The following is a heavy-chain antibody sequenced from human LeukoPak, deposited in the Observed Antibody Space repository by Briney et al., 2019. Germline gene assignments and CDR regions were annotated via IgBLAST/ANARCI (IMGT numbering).Heavy chain of an antibody. D-gene: IGHD6-6*01. CDR3: ARARSSSSRTIDY. J-gene: IGHJ4*02. V-gene: IGHV3-21*01. CDR2: ISSSSSYI. CDR1: GFTFSSYS. Sequence: GGSLRLSCAASGFTFSSYSMNWVRQAPGKGLEWVSSISSSSSYIYYGDSVKGRFTISRDNAKDSLYLQMNSLRAEDTAVYYCARARSSSSRTIDYWGQGTLVTVSS.